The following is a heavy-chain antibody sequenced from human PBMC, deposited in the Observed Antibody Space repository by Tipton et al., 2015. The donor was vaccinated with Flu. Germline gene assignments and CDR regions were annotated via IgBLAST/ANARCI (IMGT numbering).Heavy chain of an antibody. D-gene: IGHD3-9*01. CDR3: ARLPVVTGYEYYFDY. CDR1: GDSLNSYY. J-gene: IGHJ4*02. V-gene: IGHV4-59*01. Sequence: LRLSCSVSGDSLNSYYWSWIRQSPGKGLEWIGQVYYSGTTNYNPSLKGRVTISLDRSKNQFALKLTSVTDADTAVYYCARLPVVTGYEYYFDYWGQGTQVTVSS. CDR2: VYYSGTT.